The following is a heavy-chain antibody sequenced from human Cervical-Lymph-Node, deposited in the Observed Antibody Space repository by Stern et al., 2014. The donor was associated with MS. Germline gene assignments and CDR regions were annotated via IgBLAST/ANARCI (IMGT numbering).Heavy chain of an antibody. Sequence: QVQLVQSGAEVKKPGSSVKVSCKASGDTFSSSTFNWVRQAPGQGLEWMGVIIPVFGTSKDAQKFQGRVSITADEDTNTVYMELTSLTSDDTAVYYCARERRRADNIMVVTPDAFDIWGHGATVTVSS. CDR1: GDTFSSST. V-gene: IGHV1-69*01. J-gene: IGHJ3*02. CDR3: ARERRRADNIMVVTPDAFDI. D-gene: IGHD2-21*02. CDR2: IIPVFGTS.